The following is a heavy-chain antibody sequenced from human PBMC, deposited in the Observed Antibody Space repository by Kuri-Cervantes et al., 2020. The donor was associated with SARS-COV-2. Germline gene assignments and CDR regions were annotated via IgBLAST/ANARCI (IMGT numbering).Heavy chain of an antibody. CDR2: IYYSGST. CDR1: GGSFSGYY. D-gene: IGHD3-3*01. J-gene: IGHJ3*02. Sequence: SQTLSLTCAVYGGSFSGYYWSWIRQPPGKGLEWIGYIYYSGSTNYNPSLKSRVTISVDTSKNQFSLKLSSVTAADTAVYYCARHIPYYDFWSGYYDAFDIWGQGTMVTVSS. CDR3: ARHIPYYDFWSGYYDAFDI. V-gene: IGHV4-59*08.